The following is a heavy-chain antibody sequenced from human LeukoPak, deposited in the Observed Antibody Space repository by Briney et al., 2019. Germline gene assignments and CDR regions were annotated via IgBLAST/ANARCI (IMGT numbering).Heavy chain of an antibody. CDR3: ARAGGSGLIDY. J-gene: IGHJ4*02. D-gene: IGHD6-19*01. Sequence: SETLSLTCTVSGASFSNDYHWGWIRQSPGRGLEWIGTMGCSGRTYFSPSLKSRVSLSIDMSRTYFSLILKSVSAADTAVYYCARAGGSGLIDYWGQGTLVTVSS. CDR1: GASFSNDYH. V-gene: IGHV4-39*07. CDR2: MGCSGRT.